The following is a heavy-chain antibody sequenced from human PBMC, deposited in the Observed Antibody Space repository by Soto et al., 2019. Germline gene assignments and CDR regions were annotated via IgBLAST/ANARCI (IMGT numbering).Heavy chain of an antibody. J-gene: IGHJ4*02. CDR1: GFTFNNAW. V-gene: IGHV3-15*01. CDR2: IKSKTDGGTT. CDR3: TTSPRAQY. Sequence: EVQLVESGGGLVKPGGSLGLSCAVSGFTFNNAWMSWVRQAPGKGLEWVGRIKSKTDGGTTDHAASVKGRFTISRDDSKNTLYLQMDSLKIEDPAMYYCTTSPRAQYWGQGTLVSVSS.